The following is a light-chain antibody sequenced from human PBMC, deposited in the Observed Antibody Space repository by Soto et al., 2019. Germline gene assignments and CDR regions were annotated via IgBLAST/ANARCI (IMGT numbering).Light chain of an antibody. Sequence: IRMTQSPSSFSASTGDRVTITCRASQGISGFLAWYQQKPGKAPKLLIYSTSTLETGVPSRFSGSASGTEFTLTISSLQPEDFATYYCQHLNTYLITFGQGTRLEIK. J-gene: IGKJ5*01. V-gene: IGKV1-9*01. CDR1: QGISGF. CDR3: QHLNTYLIT. CDR2: STS.